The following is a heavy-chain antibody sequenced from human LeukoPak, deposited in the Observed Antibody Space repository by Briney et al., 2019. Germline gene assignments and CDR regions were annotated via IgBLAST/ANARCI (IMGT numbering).Heavy chain of an antibody. J-gene: IGHJ4*02. CDR2: ISGSGGST. Sequence: GGSLRLSCAASGFTFSSYAMSWVRQAPGKGLEWVSAISGSGGSTYYADSVKGRFTISRDNSKNTLYLQMNSPRAEDTAVYYIVRGRKQLDHWGQGTLVTVSS. CDR3: VRGRKQLDH. CDR1: GFTFSSYA. D-gene: IGHD3-16*02. V-gene: IGHV3-23*01.